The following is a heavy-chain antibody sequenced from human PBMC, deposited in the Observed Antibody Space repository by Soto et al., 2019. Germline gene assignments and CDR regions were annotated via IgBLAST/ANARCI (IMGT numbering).Heavy chain of an antibody. V-gene: IGHV3-48*01. Sequence: EVQLVESGGGLVQPGGSLRLSCAASGFTFSSYSMNWVRQAPGKGLEWVSYISSSSSTIYYADSVKGRFTISRDNAKNSLYLQMNSLRAEDTAVYYCARHGYCSGGSCALCDYWGQGTLVTVSS. CDR3: ARHGYCSGGSCALCDY. J-gene: IGHJ4*02. CDR2: ISSSSSTI. D-gene: IGHD2-15*01. CDR1: GFTFSSYS.